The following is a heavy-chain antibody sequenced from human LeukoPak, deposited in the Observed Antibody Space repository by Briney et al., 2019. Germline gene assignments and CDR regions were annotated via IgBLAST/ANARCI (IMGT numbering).Heavy chain of an antibody. CDR3: AKDIVVVPAAMEWGYYYYYYGMDV. Sequence: GGSLRLSCAASGFTFSSYGMHWVRQAPGKGLEWVAVISYDGSNKYYADSVKGQFTISRDNSKNTLYLQMNSLRAEDTAVYYCAKDIVVVPAAMEWGYYYYYYGMDVWGQGTTVTVSS. J-gene: IGHJ6*02. D-gene: IGHD2-2*01. CDR2: ISYDGSNK. CDR1: GFTFSSYG. V-gene: IGHV3-30*18.